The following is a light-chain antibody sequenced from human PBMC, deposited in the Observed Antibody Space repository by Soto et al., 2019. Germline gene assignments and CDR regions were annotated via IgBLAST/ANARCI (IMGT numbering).Light chain of an antibody. CDR3: QQYLEWPPT. V-gene: IGKV3-15*01. CDR1: QSIRSN. Sequence: IVKTQSPGTLSVSPGERATLSCRASQSIRSNLAWYQQKPGQAPRLLIYAASTRATGVPARFSGSGSGTEYTLTISSLQSEDFAVYSCQQYLEWPPTFGQGTKVDIK. CDR2: AAS. J-gene: IGKJ1*01.